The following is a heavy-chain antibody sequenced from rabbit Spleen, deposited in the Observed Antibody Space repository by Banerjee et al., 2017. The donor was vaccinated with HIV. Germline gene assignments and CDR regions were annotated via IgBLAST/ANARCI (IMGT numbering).Heavy chain of an antibody. CDR3: ARDLTGVIGWNFGW. D-gene: IGHD1-1*01. Sequence: QSLEESGGGLVKPGGTLTLTCTASGFSFSSSDYMCWVRQAPGKGLEWIACISAGSSGSTYYASWAKGRFTISKTSSTTVTLQMTSLSAADSATYFCARDLTGVIGWNFGWWGPGTLVTVS. J-gene: IGHJ4*01. V-gene: IGHV1S40*01. CDR2: ISAGSSGST. CDR1: GFSFSSSDY.